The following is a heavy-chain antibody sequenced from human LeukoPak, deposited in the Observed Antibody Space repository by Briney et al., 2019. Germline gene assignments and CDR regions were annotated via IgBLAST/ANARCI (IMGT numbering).Heavy chain of an antibody. D-gene: IGHD3-10*01. Sequence: SETLSLTCTVSGGSISTSSYYWGWIRQPPGKGLEWIGSMYHSGSTNYNPSLKSRVTISVDTSKNQFSLKLSSVTAADTAVYYCARVDYGSGSYSPYYYYYMDVWGKGTTVTISS. V-gene: IGHV4-39*07. CDR2: MYHSGST. CDR1: GGSISTSSYY. CDR3: ARVDYGSGSYSPYYYYYMDV. J-gene: IGHJ6*03.